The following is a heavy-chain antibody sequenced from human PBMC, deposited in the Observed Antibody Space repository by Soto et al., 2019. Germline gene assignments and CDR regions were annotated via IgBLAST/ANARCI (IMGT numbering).Heavy chain of an antibody. V-gene: IGHV4-30-4*01. Sequence: QVQLQESGPGLVKPSQTLSLTCTVSGGSISSGDYYWSWIRQPPGKGLEWIGYIYYSGSTYYNPSLKSRVTIXVXPXXTQFSLKLSSVTAADTAVYYCARAFDILTRYYFDYWGQGTLVTVSS. CDR1: GGSISSGDYY. CDR3: ARAFDILTRYYFDY. D-gene: IGHD3-9*01. CDR2: IYYSGST. J-gene: IGHJ4*02.